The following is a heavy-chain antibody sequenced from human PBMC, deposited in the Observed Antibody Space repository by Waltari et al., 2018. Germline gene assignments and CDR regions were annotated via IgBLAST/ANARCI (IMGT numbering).Heavy chain of an antibody. V-gene: IGHV4-39*01. D-gene: IGHD3-22*01. J-gene: IGHJ4*02. CDR2: MTYGGNT. CDR1: GHPTSIKTYS. Sequence: LQLQESGPGLVKPSETLSLTCSVSGHPTSIKTYSWAWIRQPPGEGLEWIATMTYGGNTFYKPSLKSRITLSMDTSKNQFSLVLTSVTAADTAVYYCARRSRDSSGHFYSDYWGQGTLVTVSS. CDR3: ARRSRDSSGHFYSDY.